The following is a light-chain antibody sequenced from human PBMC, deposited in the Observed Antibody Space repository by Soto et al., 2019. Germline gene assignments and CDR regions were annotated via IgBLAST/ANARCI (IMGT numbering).Light chain of an antibody. V-gene: IGKV3-15*01. Sequence: EIVMTQSPATLSVSPGERATLSCRASQSVYSNLAWYQQKAGQAPSLLIYGASTRATGIPARFSGSGSGTEFPLTISSLQSEDFAVYYCHQYSSWPLTFGGGTNVEIK. CDR3: HQYSSWPLT. CDR2: GAS. J-gene: IGKJ4*01. CDR1: QSVYSN.